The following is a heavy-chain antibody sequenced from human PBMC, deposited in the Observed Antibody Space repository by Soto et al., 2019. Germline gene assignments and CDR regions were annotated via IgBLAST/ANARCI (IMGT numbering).Heavy chain of an antibody. D-gene: IGHD3-22*01. J-gene: IGHJ3*01. V-gene: IGHV4-30-4*01. CDR2: IYYSGST. CDR1: VGSISSGDYY. Sequence: SETLSLTCTFSVGSISSGDYYCSWVRQPPWKGLEWIGYIYYSGSTYYNPSLKSRVTISVDTSKNQFSLKLSSVTAADTAVYYCASSDSSGHDAFDVWGQGTMVSVSS. CDR3: ASSDSSGHDAFDV.